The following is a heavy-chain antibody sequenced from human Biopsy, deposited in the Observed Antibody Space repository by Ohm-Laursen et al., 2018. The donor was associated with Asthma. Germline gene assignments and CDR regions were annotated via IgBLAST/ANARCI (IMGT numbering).Heavy chain of an antibody. CDR2: IWYDGSNK. J-gene: IGHJ6*02. V-gene: IGHV3-33*01. CDR1: GFTFSSYG. D-gene: IGHD3-3*01. Sequence: SLRLSCAASGFTFSSYGMHWVRQAPGKGLEWVAVIWYDGSNKYYADPVKGRFTISRDNSKNTLYLQMNSPRAEDTAVYYCARSIYDFWSGYYGMDVWGQGTTVTVSS. CDR3: ARSIYDFWSGYYGMDV.